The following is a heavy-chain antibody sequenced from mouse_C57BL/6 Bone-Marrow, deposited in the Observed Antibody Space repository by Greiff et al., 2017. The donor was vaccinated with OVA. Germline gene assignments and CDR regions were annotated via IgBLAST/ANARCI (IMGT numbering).Heavy chain of an antibody. J-gene: IGHJ4*01. D-gene: IGHD1-1*01. V-gene: IGHV1-81*01. CDR3: ARVPFYGSSYDPLLSMDY. Sequence: QVQLQQSGAELARPGASVKLSCKASGYTFTSYGISWVKQRTGQGLEWIGEIYPRSGNTYYNEKFKGKATLTADNSSSSAYMELRSLTSEDSAVYFCARVPFYGSSYDPLLSMDYWGQGTSVTVSS. CDR2: IYPRSGNT. CDR1: GYTFTSYG.